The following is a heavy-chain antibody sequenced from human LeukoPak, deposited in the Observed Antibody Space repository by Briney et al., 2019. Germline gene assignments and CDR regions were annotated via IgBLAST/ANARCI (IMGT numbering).Heavy chain of an antibody. D-gene: IGHD3-10*01. V-gene: IGHV4-38-2*02. J-gene: IGHJ6*03. Sequence: SETLSLTCTVSGYSITSGYYWGWIRQPPGKWLEWIGNIYHSGSTHYNSSLKSRLTISVDTSKNQFSLKLISVTAADAAVYFCAREMYYYDSGSQEYYYYMDVWGKGTTVTVSS. CDR2: IYHSGST. CDR3: AREMYYYDSGSQEYYYYMDV. CDR1: GYSITSGYY.